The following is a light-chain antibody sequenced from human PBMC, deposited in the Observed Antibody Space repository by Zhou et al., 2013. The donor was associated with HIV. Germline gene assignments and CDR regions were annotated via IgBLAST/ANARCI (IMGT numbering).Light chain of an antibody. CDR3: QQYDKWPLT. CDR2: GAS. Sequence: EIVMTQSPATLSVSPGERVTLSCRASQSVSSNLAWYQQRPGQAPRLLMYGASTRATGIPARFSGSGSGTEFTLTISSMQSEDFAAYYCQQYDKWPLTFGGGTKVEIK. J-gene: IGKJ4*01. V-gene: IGKV3-15*01. CDR1: QSVSSN.